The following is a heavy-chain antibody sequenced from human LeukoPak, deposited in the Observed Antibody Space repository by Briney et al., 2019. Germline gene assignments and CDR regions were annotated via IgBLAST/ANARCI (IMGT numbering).Heavy chain of an antibody. V-gene: IGHV3-30-3*01. J-gene: IGHJ4*02. CDR1: GFTFSSYA. D-gene: IGHD2-15*01. CDR3: AGGGLEGGGRNY. Sequence: GGSLRLSCAASGFTFSSYAMHWVRQAPGKGLEWVAVISRDGTSKYYVDSVKGRFTFSRDNSKSTLYLQMNSLRADDTGVYYCAGGGLEGGGRNYGGRGPLVTV. CDR2: ISRDGTSK.